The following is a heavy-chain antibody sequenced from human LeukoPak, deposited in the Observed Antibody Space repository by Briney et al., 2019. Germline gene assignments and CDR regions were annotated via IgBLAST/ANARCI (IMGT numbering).Heavy chain of an antibody. J-gene: IGHJ4*02. CDR2: IKQDGSEK. CDR1: GFTFSSYW. CDR3: ASLSIAAAGTGGY. V-gene: IGHV3-7*01. Sequence: GGSLRLSCAASGFTFSSYWMSWVRQAPGKGLEWVANIKQDGSEKYYVDSVKGRFTISRDNAKNSLYLQMNSLRAEDTAVYYCASLSIAAAGTGGYWGQGTLVTVSS. D-gene: IGHD6-13*01.